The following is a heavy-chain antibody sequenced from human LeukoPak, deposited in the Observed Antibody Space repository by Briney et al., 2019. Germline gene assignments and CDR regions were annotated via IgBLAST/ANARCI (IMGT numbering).Heavy chain of an antibody. CDR3: ARDFCGAYRVDYFDY. D-gene: IGHD2-21*01. CDR2: IRQDGSET. V-gene: IGHV3-7*01. J-gene: IGHJ4*02. CDR1: GFTFSNYL. Sequence: GGSLRLSCAASGFTFSNYLMSWVRRAPGKGLEWVANIRQDGSETYYVDSVRGRFTISRDNAKKSLYLQMNSLRAEDTAIYYCARDFCGAYRVDYFDYWGQGTLVTVSS.